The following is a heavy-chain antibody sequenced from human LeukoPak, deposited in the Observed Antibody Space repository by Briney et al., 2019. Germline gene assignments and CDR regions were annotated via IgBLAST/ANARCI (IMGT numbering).Heavy chain of an antibody. D-gene: IGHD3-9*01. V-gene: IGHV1-18*01. CDR2: ISAYNGNT. CDR3: ARGYDILTGTGWFDP. J-gene: IGHJ5*02. CDR1: GYTFTSYG. Sequence: ASXKVSCKASGYTFTSYGISWVRQAPGQGLEWMGWISAYNGNTNYAQKLQGRVTMTTDTSTSTAYMELRSLRSDDTAVYYCARGYDILTGTGWFDPWGQGTLVTVSS.